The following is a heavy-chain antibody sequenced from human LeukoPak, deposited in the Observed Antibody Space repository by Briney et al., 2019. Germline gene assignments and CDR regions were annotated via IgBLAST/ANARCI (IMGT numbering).Heavy chain of an antibody. CDR3: ARDGLSYTNPNNWFDP. CDR2: ISVYNGDT. CDR1: GYPFTSYY. J-gene: IGHJ5*02. D-gene: IGHD2-2*02. Sequence: GASVKVSCKASGYPFTSYYINWVRQAPGQGLEWMGWISVYNGDTNYAQNFQGRVTMTTDTSTDTAYMELRSLRYDDTAVCYCARDGLSYTNPNNWFDPWGQGTLVTVSS. V-gene: IGHV1-18*01.